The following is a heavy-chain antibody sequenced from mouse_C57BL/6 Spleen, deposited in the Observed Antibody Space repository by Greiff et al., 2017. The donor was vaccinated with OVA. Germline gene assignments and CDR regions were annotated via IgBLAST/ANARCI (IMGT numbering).Heavy chain of an antibody. CDR2: IYPGSGST. CDR1: GYTFTSYW. J-gene: IGHJ4*01. CDR3: ARSHYAMDY. V-gene: IGHV1-55*01. Sequence: QVHLQQPGAELVKPGASVKMSCKASGYTFTSYWITWVKQRPGQGLEWIGDIYPGSGSTNYNEKFKSKTTLTVDTSSSTAYMQLSSLTSEDSAVYYCARSHYAMDYWGQGTSVTVSS.